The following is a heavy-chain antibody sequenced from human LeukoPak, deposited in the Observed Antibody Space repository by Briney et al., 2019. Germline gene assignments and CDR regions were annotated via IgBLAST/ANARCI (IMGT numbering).Heavy chain of an antibody. D-gene: IGHD1-26*01. Sequence: GASVKVSCKASRYTFTVYYMHWVRQAPGQGLEWMGWINPNSGGTNYAQKFQGRVTMTRDTSISTAYMELSRLRSDDTAEYYCARVVGGPYYFDYWGQGTLVTVSS. CDR2: INPNSGGT. J-gene: IGHJ4*02. CDR1: RYTFTVYY. CDR3: ARVVGGPYYFDY. V-gene: IGHV1-2*02.